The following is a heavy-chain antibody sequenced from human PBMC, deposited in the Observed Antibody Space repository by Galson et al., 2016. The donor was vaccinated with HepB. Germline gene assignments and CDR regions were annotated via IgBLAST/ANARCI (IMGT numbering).Heavy chain of an antibody. CDR3: SRDLRNVVRPDLTNYYGMDV. J-gene: IGHJ6*02. D-gene: IGHD4-23*01. Sequence: SLRLSCAASGFTFSSYWMVWVRQAPGEGLEWVSSISGSGSYLYYADSVKGRFTISRDNANNSLYLHLSSLRAEDTAVYYCSRDLRNVVRPDLTNYYGMDVWGQGTTVTVSS. V-gene: IGHV3-21*01. CDR2: ISGSGSYL. CDR1: GFTFSSYW.